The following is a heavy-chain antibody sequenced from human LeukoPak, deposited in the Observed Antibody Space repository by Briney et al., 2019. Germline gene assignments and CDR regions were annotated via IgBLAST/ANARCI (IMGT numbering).Heavy chain of an antibody. CDR1: GFTVSSNY. CDR2: IYSGGST. D-gene: IGHD6-13*01. J-gene: IGHJ6*02. CDR3: AIAAAGSWYYYYGMDA. V-gene: IGHV3-66*01. Sequence: PGGSLRLSCAGSGFTVSSNYMSWLRQAPGKGLEGVSVIYSGGSTYYADSVKGRFTISRDNSKHTLYLQMNSLRAEDTAVYYCAIAAAGSWYYYYGMDAWGQGTTVTVSS.